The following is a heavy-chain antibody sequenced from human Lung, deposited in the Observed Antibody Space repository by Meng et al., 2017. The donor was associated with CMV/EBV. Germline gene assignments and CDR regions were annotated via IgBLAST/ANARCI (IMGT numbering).Heavy chain of an antibody. CDR2: ITPSSGGT. CDR3: VRANLGSADY. D-gene: IGHD7-27*01. J-gene: IGHJ4*02. V-gene: IGHV1-2*06. Sequence: QVRVVRAGAEVKQHGASVKVSCKASGYTFSCYYMHWLGQAPGQGLEWVGRITPSSGGTTYAQKFQGRVTMTRDTSISTAYMELSSLRSDDAAIYYCVRANLGSADYWGQGTLVTVSS. CDR1: GYTFSCYY.